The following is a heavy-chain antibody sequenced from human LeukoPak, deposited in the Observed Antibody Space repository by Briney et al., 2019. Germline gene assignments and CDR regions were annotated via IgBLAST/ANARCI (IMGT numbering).Heavy chain of an antibody. CDR2: ISYDGSNK. CDR1: GFTFSSYG. J-gene: IGHJ4*02. CDR3: AKDTRDSSGYPTADY. Sequence: PGRSLRLSCAASGFTFSSYGMHWVRQAPGKGLEGGAVISYDGSNKYYADSVKGRFTISRDNSKNTLYLQMNSLRAEDTAVYYCAKDTRDSSGYPTADYWGQGTLVTVSS. D-gene: IGHD3-22*01. V-gene: IGHV3-30*18.